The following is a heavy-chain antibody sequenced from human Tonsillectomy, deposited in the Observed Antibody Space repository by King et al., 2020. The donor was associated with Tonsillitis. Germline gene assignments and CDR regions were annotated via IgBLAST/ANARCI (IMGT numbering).Heavy chain of an antibody. J-gene: IGHJ4*02. D-gene: IGHD2-2*01. CDR1: GFTFSNYG. Sequence: VQLVESGGGLVEPGGSLRLSCAASGFTFSNYGMSWVRQAPGKGLEWVSSLSSSGAGIYYADSVKGRFTISRDNSKNTLYLQMNSLRVEDTAVYYCAKCGSSTRELACWGQGTLVTVSS. CDR3: AKCGSSTRELAC. V-gene: IGHV3-23*04. CDR2: LSSSGAGI.